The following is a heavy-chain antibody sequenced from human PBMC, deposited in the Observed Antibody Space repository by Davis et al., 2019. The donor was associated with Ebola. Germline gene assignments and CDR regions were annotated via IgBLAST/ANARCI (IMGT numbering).Heavy chain of an antibody. CDR1: GGSISSTSYY. CDR2: IYYSGST. Sequence: SETLSLTCTVSGGSISSTSYYCGWIRQPPGQGPEWSGSIYYSGSTYYNPSLKSRVTISVDTSKNQFSLKLSSVTAADTAVYYCASGLLDWFDPWGQGTLVTVSS. J-gene: IGHJ5*02. CDR3: ASGLLDWFDP. D-gene: IGHD2-15*01. V-gene: IGHV4-39*01.